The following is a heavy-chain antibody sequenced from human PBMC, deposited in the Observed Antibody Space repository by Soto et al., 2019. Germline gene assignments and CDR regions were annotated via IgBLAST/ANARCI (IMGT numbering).Heavy chain of an antibody. CDR1: GYTLTNYY. CDR3: ARSGKRSDWRLGGDGLDL. V-gene: IGHV1-46*01. Sequence: QVQLVQSGAEVKKPGASVRLCCKASGYTLTNYYLHWVRQAPGQGLEWMAMINPSGGSTRFAQKFRGRVTLTSDTSTSTVNMELSGLTSEDTAVHYCARSGKRSDWRLGGDGLDLWGQGTTVTVSS. CDR2: INPSGGST. J-gene: IGHJ6*02. D-gene: IGHD6-19*01.